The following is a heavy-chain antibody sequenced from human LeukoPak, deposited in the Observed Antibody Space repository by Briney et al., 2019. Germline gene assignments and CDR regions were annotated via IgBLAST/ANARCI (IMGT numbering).Heavy chain of an antibody. CDR2: IHPTDGRT. J-gene: IGHJ4*02. CDR1: GYTFSTYY. D-gene: IGHD3-10*01. CDR3: ARANGGGLDY. Sequence: ASVKVSSKTSGYTFSTYYMHWVRQAPRQGLEWLGIIHPTDGRTSYTQKIQGRVTMTRDTATGTVYLERSSLRSEDTAVYWCARANGGGLDYWGQGTLITVSS. V-gene: IGHV1-46*01.